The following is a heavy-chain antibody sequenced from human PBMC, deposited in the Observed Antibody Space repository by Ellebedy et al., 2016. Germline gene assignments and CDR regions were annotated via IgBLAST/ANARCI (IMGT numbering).Heavy chain of an antibody. V-gene: IGHV3-21*01. CDR1: GFTFSSYS. CDR2: ISSSSSYI. CDR3: ARAYRARDAFDI. J-gene: IGHJ3*02. Sequence: GGSLRLXCAASGFTFSSYSMNWVRQAPGKGLEWVSSISSSSSYIYYADSVKGRFTISRDNAKNSLYLQMNSLRAEDTAVYYCARAYRARDAFDIWGQGTMVTVSS. D-gene: IGHD6-6*01.